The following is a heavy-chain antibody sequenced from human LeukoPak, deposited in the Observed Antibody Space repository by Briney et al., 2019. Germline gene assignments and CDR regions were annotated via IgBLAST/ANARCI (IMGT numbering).Heavy chain of an antibody. V-gene: IGHV3-23*01. CDR2: ISGSGGST. J-gene: IGHJ3*02. CDR3: ARHSHSGLDAFDI. CDR1: GFTFSSYA. Sequence: PGGSLRLSCAASGFTFSSYAMSWVRQAPGKGLEWVSAISGSGGSTYYADSVKGRFTISRDNSKNTLYLQMDSLRAEDTAVYYCARHSHSGLDAFDIWGQGTMVTVSS. D-gene: IGHD1-26*01.